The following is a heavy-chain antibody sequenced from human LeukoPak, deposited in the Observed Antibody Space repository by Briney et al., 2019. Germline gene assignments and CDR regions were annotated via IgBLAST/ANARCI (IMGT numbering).Heavy chain of an antibody. V-gene: IGHV1-69*05. CDR2: IIPIFGTA. CDR3: ARESVVVVAACNWFDP. D-gene: IGHD2-15*01. J-gene: IGHJ5*02. CDR1: GGTFSSYA. Sequence: SVKVSCKASGGTFSSYAISWVRQAPGQGREWMGRIIPIFGTANYAQKFQGRVTITTDESTSTAYMELSSLRSEDTAVYYCARESVVVVAACNWFDPWGQGTLVTVSS.